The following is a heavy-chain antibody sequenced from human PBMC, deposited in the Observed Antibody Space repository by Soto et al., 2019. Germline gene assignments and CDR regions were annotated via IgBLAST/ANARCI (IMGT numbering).Heavy chain of an antibody. V-gene: IGHV3-30-3*01. J-gene: IGHJ6*02. CDR3: ARDRVWFGELSLCMDV. CDR1: GFTFSSYA. Sequence: QVQLVESGGGVVQPGRSLRLSCAASGFTFSSYAMHWVRQAPGKGLEWVAVISYDGSNKYYADSVKGRFTISRDNSKNTLYLQMNSLRAEDTAVYYCARDRVWFGELSLCMDVWGQGTTVTVSS. CDR2: ISYDGSNK. D-gene: IGHD3-10*01.